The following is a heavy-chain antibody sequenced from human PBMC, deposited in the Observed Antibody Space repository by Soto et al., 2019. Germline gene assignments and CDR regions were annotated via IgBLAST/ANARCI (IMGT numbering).Heavy chain of an antibody. CDR2: ISSSGSTI. D-gene: IGHD3-10*01. J-gene: IGHJ3*02. CDR1: GFTFSDYY. Sequence: GGSLRLSCAASGFTFSDYYMSWIRQAPGKGLEWVSYISSSGSTIYYADSVKGRFTISRDNAKNSLYLQMNSLRAEDTAVYYCARAIPREITMVRGAFDIWGQGTMVTVSS. CDR3: ARAIPREITMVRGAFDI. V-gene: IGHV3-11*01.